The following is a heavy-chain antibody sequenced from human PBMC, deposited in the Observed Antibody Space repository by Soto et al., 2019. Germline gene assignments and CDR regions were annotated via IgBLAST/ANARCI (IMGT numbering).Heavy chain of an antibody. D-gene: IGHD1-26*01. CDR1: GFTFSSYW. Sequence: EVQLLESGGGLVQPGGSLRLSCAASGFTFSSYWMHWVRQAPGKGLVWVSHINGDGSSATYADSVKGRFTISRDNAKNTLYLQMNSLRAEDTAVYYCARARGESYPYFDYWGQGTLVTVSS. J-gene: IGHJ4*02. V-gene: IGHV3-74*02. CDR2: INGDGSSA. CDR3: ARARGESYPYFDY.